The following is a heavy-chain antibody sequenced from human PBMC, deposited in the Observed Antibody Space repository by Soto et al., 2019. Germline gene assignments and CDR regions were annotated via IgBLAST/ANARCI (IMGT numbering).Heavy chain of an antibody. V-gene: IGHV4-34*01. CDR3: ARTVNPAWFDP. D-gene: IGHD4-17*01. Sequence: PSETLSLTCAVYGGSFSGYYWSWIRQPPGKGLEWIGEINHSGSTNYNPSLKSRVTISVDTSKNQFSLKLSPVTAADTAVYYCARTVNPAWFDPWGQGTLVTVSS. CDR1: GGSFSGYY. CDR2: INHSGST. J-gene: IGHJ5*02.